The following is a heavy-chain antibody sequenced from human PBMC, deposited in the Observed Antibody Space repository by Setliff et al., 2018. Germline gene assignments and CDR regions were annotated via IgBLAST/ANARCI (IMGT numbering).Heavy chain of an antibody. J-gene: IGHJ4*02. V-gene: IGHV3-7*01. D-gene: IGHD3-3*01. CDR3: ARVHPATIFEVVIFDY. CDR1: GFTFSSYA. CDR2: IKQDGNQK. Sequence: GGSLRLSCVVSGFTFSSYAMSWVCQAPGKGLEWVANIKQDGNQKYYVDSVKGRFTTSSDNAKNSLYLQMNSLRAEDTAVYYCARVHPATIFEVVIFDYWGQGTLVTVSS.